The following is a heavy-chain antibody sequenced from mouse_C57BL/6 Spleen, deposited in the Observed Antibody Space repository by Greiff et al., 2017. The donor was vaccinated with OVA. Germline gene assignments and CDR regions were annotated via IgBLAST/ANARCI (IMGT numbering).Heavy chain of an antibody. V-gene: IGHV5-17*01. CDR3: ARNDYGYAMDY. CDR1: GFTFSDYG. Sequence: EVQVVESGGGLVKPGGSLKLSCAASGFTFSDYGMHWVRQAPEKGLEWVAYLSSGSSTIYSADTVKGRSTISRDNANNTLFLQMTSLRSEDTAMYYCARNDYGYAMDYWGQGTSVTVSS. J-gene: IGHJ4*01. CDR2: LSSGSSTI. D-gene: IGHD2-4*01.